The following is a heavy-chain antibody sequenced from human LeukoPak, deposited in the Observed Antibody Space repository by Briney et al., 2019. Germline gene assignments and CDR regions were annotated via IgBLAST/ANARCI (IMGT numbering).Heavy chain of an antibody. CDR1: GFTFSSYA. Sequence: GGSLRLSCAASGFTFSSYAMHWVRQAPGKGLEWVAVISYDGSNKYYADSVKGRFTISRDNSKNTLYLQMNSLRAEDTAVYYCANPFLAEGAIDYWGQGTLVTVSS. V-gene: IGHV3-30*04. D-gene: IGHD1-26*01. J-gene: IGHJ4*02. CDR2: ISYDGSNK. CDR3: ANPFLAEGAIDY.